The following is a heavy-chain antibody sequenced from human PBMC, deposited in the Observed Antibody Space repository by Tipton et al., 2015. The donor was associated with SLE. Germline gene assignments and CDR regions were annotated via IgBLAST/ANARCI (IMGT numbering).Heavy chain of an antibody. D-gene: IGHD1-26*01. CDR3: ARGSQGGSYSFDY. Sequence: VQLVQSGAEVKKPGASVKVSCKASGYTFTSNWIGWVRQMPGKGLEWMGIIYPGDSDARYSPSFQGQVTISADRSINTAYLQWSSLKASDTAIYYCARGSQGGSYSFDYWGQGTLVTVSS. CDR1: GYTFTSNW. V-gene: IGHV5-51*01. J-gene: IGHJ4*02. CDR2: IYPGDSDA.